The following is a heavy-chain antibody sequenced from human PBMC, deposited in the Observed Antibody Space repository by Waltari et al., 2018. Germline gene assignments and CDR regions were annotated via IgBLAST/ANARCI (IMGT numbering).Heavy chain of an antibody. V-gene: IGHV4-34*01. D-gene: IGHD2-2*01. CDR2: INHSGST. CDR1: GGSFSGYY. CDR3: ARDRGRVPAATRHYYYYGMDV. J-gene: IGHJ6*02. Sequence: QVQLQQWGAGLLKPSETLSLTCAVYGGSFSGYYWSWIRQPPGKGLGWIGEINHSGSTNYTPSVKSRVTISVDTSKNQFSLKLSSVTAADTAVYYCARDRGRVPAATRHYYYYGMDVWGQGTTVTVSS.